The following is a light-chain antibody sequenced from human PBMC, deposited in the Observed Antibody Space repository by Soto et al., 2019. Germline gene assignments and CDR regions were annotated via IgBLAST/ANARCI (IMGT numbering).Light chain of an antibody. CDR1: QSVSSSY. Sequence: PGERVTLSCRASQSVSSSYLTWYQQKPGQAPRLLIYGASTRAAGIPDRFSGSGSGTEFTLTISGLQSDDFAVYYCQQFNNWPPWTFGQGTKV. CDR3: QQFNNWPPWT. CDR2: GAS. V-gene: IGKV3-15*01. J-gene: IGKJ1*01.